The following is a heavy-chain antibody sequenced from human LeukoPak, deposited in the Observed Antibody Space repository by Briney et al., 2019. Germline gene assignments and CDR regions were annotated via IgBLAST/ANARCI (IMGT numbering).Heavy chain of an antibody. D-gene: IGHD5-12*01. J-gene: IGHJ4*02. Sequence: GGSLRLSCAASGFTFSSYSMTLVRQAPGKGLEWVSSISSSSSYIYYADSVKGRFTISRDNAKNSLYLQMNSLRAEDTAVYYCAREGVYSGYDLFDYWGQGTLVTVSS. CDR2: ISSSSSYI. CDR1: GFTFSSYS. V-gene: IGHV3-21*01. CDR3: AREGVYSGYDLFDY.